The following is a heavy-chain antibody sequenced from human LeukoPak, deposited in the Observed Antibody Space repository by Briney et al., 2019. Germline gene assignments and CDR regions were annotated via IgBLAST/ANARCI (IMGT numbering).Heavy chain of an antibody. D-gene: IGHD3-3*01. CDR3: ARAWVYYDFWSGSYYFDY. CDR1: GGSISSYY. Sequence: PSETLSLTCTVSGGSISSYYWSWIRQPAGKGLEWIGRIYTSGSTNYNPSLKSRVTISVDTSKNQFSLKLSSVTAADTAVYYCARAWVYYDFWSGSYYFDYWGQGTLVTVSS. J-gene: IGHJ4*02. V-gene: IGHV4-4*07. CDR2: IYTSGST.